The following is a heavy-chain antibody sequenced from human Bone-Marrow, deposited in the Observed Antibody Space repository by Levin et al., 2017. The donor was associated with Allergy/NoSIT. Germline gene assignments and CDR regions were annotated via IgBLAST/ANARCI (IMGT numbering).Heavy chain of an antibody. CDR2: IYYNSYT. Sequence: ESLKISCTVSGASINSTNYYWGWIRQPPGKGLEWIGTIYYNSYTHYNPSLKSRVTLSKDTSKNQFTLKMSSVTAVDTAVYYCARLGDNWNVNWFDPWGQGTLVTVSS. V-gene: IGHV4-39*06. J-gene: IGHJ5*02. CDR1: GASINSTNYY. D-gene: IGHD1-20*01. CDR3: ARLGDNWNVNWFDP.